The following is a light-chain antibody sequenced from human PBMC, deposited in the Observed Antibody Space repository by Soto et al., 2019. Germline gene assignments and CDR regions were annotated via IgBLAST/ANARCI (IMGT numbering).Light chain of an antibody. J-gene: IGKJ1*01. Sequence: EIVMTQSPATLSVSPGERATLSCRASQTVIRNLAWYQQKPGQTPRLLIFGASTRATGIPARFSGSGSGTEFTLTISSLQPEDFAVYYCQQYVVWPPQTFGQGTKVE. CDR3: QQYVVWPPQT. V-gene: IGKV3-15*01. CDR2: GAS. CDR1: QTVIRN.